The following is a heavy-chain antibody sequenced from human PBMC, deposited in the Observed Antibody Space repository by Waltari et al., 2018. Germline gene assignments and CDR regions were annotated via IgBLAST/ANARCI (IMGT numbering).Heavy chain of an antibody. CDR2: VYSGGNP. CDR3: ARQRGSYYSAFDY. J-gene: IGHJ4*02. Sequence: QVQLQESGPGLVKPSETLSLTCSVSGDSMVGYYWSWIRQSPGRGLEWIGNVYSGGNPKYNPSRQSRISMTVDTSKKQISLSLSVVTAADAAVYFCARQRGSYYSAFDYWGQGTRVAVSS. CDR1: GDSMVGYY. D-gene: IGHD1-26*01. V-gene: IGHV4-59*01.